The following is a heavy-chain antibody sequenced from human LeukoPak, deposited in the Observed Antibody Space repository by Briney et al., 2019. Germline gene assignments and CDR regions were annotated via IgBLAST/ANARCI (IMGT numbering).Heavy chain of an antibody. CDR3: AKERELTRGAFDV. J-gene: IGHJ3*01. CDR1: GGSISDYY. CDR2: VYPSGNS. D-gene: IGHD1-7*01. Sequence: SETLSPTCTVSGGSISDYYWSCIRQAAGKGLEWIGRVYPSGNSNYNPSLKNRVTFSVDTSKNRFSLKLSSVTAADTAVYYCAKERELTRGAFDVWGPGTLVTVSS. V-gene: IGHV4-4*07.